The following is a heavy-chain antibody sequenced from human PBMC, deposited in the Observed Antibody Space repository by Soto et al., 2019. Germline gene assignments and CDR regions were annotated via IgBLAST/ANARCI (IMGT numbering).Heavy chain of an antibody. CDR2: ISHDGGTK. D-gene: IGHD2-8*02. Sequence: QVQLVESGGGVVQAGRSLRLSCAVSGFTVSTYGMHWVRQAPGKGLEWVAVISHDGGTKYYADSVKGRFTISRDNSRNTLLLEMNSLRGDDMAVYYCTGEVASGYWGQGTLVTVSS. CDR1: GFTVSTYG. V-gene: IGHV3-30*03. CDR3: TGEVASGY. J-gene: IGHJ4*02.